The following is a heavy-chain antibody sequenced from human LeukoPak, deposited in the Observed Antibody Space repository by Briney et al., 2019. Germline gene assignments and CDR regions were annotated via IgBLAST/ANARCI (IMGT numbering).Heavy chain of an antibody. V-gene: IGHV3-33*01. J-gene: IGHJ4*02. CDR3: ARGSQSTWGFFDY. D-gene: IGHD1-1*01. CDR1: GFTFSNYG. CDR2: IWYDGSNE. Sequence: GGSLRLSCAASGFTFSNYGMLWIRQAPGKGLQWVAVIWYDGSNEYYTGSVKGRFTISRDNAHNTLYLQMNSLRAEDTSVYYCARGSQSTWGFFDYRRQGTRVTVSS.